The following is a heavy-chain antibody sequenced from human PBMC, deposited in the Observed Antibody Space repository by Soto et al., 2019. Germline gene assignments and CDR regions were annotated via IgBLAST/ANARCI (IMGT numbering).Heavy chain of an antibody. J-gene: IGHJ3*02. CDR1: GFTFSSYW. Sequence: GGSLRLSCAASGFTFSSYWMSWVRQAPGKGLEWVANIKQDGSEKYYVDSVKGRFTISRDNAKNSLYLQMNSLRAEDTAVYYCARAPVKYSGSYYAFDIWGQGTMVTVSS. CDR2: IKQDGSEK. CDR3: ARAPVKYSGSYYAFDI. V-gene: IGHV3-7*01. D-gene: IGHD1-26*01.